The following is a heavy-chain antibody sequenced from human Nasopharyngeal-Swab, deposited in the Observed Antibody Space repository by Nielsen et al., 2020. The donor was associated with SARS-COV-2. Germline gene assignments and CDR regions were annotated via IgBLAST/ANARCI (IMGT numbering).Heavy chain of an antibody. CDR2: ISSTGSTI. CDR3: AKGGGYNLGDY. Sequence: GGSLRLSCAASGFTFSAYDMNWVRQAPGKGLEWVSYISSTGSTINYADSVKGRVTISRDNAKNSLYLQMNSLRHEDTAVYYCAKGGGYNLGDYWGQGSLVTVSS. J-gene: IGHJ4*02. CDR1: GFTFSAYD. V-gene: IGHV3-48*03. D-gene: IGHD5-24*01.